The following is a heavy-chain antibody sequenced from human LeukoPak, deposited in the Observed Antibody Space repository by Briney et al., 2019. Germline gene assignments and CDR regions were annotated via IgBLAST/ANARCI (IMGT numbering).Heavy chain of an antibody. CDR2: ISSSSSYI. CDR3: ARARLRWERYFDY. Sequence: KPGGSLRLSCAASGFTFSSYSMNWVRQAPGKGLEWVSSISSSSSYIYYADSVKGRFTISRDNAKNSLYLQMNSLRAEDTAVYYCARARLRWERYFDYWGQGTLVTVSS. CDR1: GFTFSSYS. J-gene: IGHJ4*02. V-gene: IGHV3-21*01. D-gene: IGHD4-23*01.